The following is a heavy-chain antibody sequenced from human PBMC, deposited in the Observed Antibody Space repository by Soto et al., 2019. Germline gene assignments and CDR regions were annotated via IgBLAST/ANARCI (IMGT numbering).Heavy chain of an antibody. D-gene: IGHD1-1*01. CDR2: IIPIFGTA. J-gene: IGHJ3*02. CDR3: ARERTLARGAFEI. CDR1: GGTFSSYA. V-gene: IGHV1-69*13. Sequence: SVKVSCKASGGTFSSYAISWVRQAPGQGLAWMGGIIPIFGTANYAQKFQGRVTITADESTSTAYMELSSLRSEDTAVYYCARERTLARGAFEIWGQGTMVTVSS.